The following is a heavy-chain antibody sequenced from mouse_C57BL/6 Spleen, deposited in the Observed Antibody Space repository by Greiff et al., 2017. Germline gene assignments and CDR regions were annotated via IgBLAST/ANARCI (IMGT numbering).Heavy chain of an antibody. J-gene: IGHJ4*01. D-gene: IGHD3-2*02. V-gene: IGHV1-15*01. CDR3: TRGGSSGSYYAMDY. Sequence: QVQLQQSGAELVRPGASVTLSCKASGYTFTDYEMHWVKQTPVHGLEWIGAIDPETGGTAYNQKFKGKAILTADKSSSTAYMELRSLTSEDSAVYYCTRGGSSGSYYAMDYWGQGTSVTVST. CDR1: GYTFTDYE. CDR2: IDPETGGT.